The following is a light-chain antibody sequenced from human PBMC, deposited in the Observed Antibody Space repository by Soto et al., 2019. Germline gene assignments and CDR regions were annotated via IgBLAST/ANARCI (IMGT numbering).Light chain of an antibody. CDR2: KAS. Sequence: DIPMTQSPSTLSASVGDTVTITCRASQSIDTWLAWHQQKPGRAPKLLISKASILESGVPSRFSGSGSGTDFTLTINGLQPEDSAVYYCQQRNVWTPVTFGQGTRLQIK. J-gene: IGKJ5*01. CDR1: QSIDTW. V-gene: IGKV1-5*03. CDR3: QQRNVWTPVT.